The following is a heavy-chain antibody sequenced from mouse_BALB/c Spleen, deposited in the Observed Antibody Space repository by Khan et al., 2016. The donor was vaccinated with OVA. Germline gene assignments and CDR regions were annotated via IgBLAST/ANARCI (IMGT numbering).Heavy chain of an antibody. J-gene: IGHJ3*01. CDR3: ARRIYDDYDGAWLAY. CDR1: GYTFTSYT. D-gene: IGHD2-4*01. Sequence: QVQLQQPGAELARPGASVKMSCKASGYTFTSYTMHWVKQRPGQGLEWIGYINPNNGYTNYNQKFKDRATLTADKSSTTAYMQLSSLTSEDSAVYYCARRIYDDYDGAWLAYWGQGTLVTVSA. CDR2: INPNNGYT. V-gene: IGHV1-4*01.